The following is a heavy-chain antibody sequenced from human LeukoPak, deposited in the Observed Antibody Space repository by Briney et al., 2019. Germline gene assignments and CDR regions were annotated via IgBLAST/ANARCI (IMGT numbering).Heavy chain of an antibody. Sequence: SETLSLTCTVSGGSISSYYWSWIRQPPGKGLEWIGYIYYSGSTYYNPSLKSRVTISVDRSKNQFSLKLSSVTAADTAVYYCAKTHTYYYDSSGYPNDAFDIWGQGTMVTVSS. J-gene: IGHJ3*02. CDR3: AKTHTYYYDSSGYPNDAFDI. V-gene: IGHV4-59*12. CDR2: IYYSGST. D-gene: IGHD3-22*01. CDR1: GGSISSYY.